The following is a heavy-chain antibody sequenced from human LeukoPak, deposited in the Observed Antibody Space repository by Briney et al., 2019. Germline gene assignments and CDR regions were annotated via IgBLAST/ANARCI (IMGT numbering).Heavy chain of an antibody. J-gene: IGHJ4*02. CDR3: AGEISATYYDSSGYYIFGY. V-gene: IGHV1-18*01. Sequence: ASVKVSCKASGYTFTSYGISWVRQAPGQGLEWMGWISAYNGNTNYAQKLQGRVTMTTDTSTSTAYMELRSLRSDDTAVYYCAGEISATYYDSSGYYIFGYWGQGTLVTVSS. CDR2: ISAYNGNT. D-gene: IGHD3-22*01. CDR1: GYTFTSYG.